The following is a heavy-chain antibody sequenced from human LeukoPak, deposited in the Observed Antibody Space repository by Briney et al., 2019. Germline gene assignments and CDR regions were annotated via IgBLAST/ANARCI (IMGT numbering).Heavy chain of an antibody. J-gene: IGHJ4*02. CDR2: IYYSGST. D-gene: IGHD6-13*01. Sequence: SETLSLTCTVSGGSISSYYWSWIRQPPGKGLEWIGYIYYSGSTNYNPSLKSRVTISVDTSKNQFSRKLSSVTAADTAVYYCASSSSWYSGFDYWGQGTLVTVSS. V-gene: IGHV4-59*01. CDR3: ASSSSWYSGFDY. CDR1: GGSISSYY.